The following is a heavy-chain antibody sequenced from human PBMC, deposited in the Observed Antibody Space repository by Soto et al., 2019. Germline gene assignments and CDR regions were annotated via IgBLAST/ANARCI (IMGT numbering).Heavy chain of an antibody. V-gene: IGHV4-34*01. J-gene: IGHJ1*01. D-gene: IGHD3-10*01. CDR2: LNDSGGS. CDR1: GGSFSGYY. CDR3: ARGRGGVQH. Sequence: QVQLQQWGAGLLKPSETLSLTCAVYGGSFSGYYWSWIRQPPGKGLVWIGELNDSGGSNYNASLKSRVRISADTSKNQFSLKLNFVPAADTAVYYCARGRGGVQHWGQGTLVTVSS.